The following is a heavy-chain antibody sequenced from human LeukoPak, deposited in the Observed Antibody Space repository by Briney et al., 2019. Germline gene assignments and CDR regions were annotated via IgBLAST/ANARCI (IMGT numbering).Heavy chain of an antibody. D-gene: IGHD3-16*02. V-gene: IGHV4-39*07. CDR3: ARDRYDYVWGSYRWFDY. CDR2: IYYSGST. J-gene: IGHJ4*02. CDR1: GGSISSSSYY. Sequence: SETLSLTCTVSGGSISSSSYYWGWIRQPPGKGLEWIGSIYYSGSTYYNPSLKSRVTISIDTSKNQFSLKLSSVTAADTAVYYCARDRYDYVWGSYRWFDYWGQGTLVTVSS.